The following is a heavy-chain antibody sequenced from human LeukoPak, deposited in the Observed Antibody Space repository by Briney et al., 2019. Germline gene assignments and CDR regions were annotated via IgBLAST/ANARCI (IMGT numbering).Heavy chain of an antibody. J-gene: IGHJ4*02. D-gene: IGHD2-2*02. V-gene: IGHV3-53*01. CDR3: ARYHCTSSSCYRAYDY. CDR1: GFTVSSNY. Sequence: GGSLRLSCAASGFTVSSNYMSWVRQAPGKGLEWVSVIYSGGSTYYADSVKGRFTISRDNSKNTLFLQMDSLRPEDTAVYYCARYHCTSSSCYRAYDYWGQGSLVTVSS. CDR2: IYSGGST.